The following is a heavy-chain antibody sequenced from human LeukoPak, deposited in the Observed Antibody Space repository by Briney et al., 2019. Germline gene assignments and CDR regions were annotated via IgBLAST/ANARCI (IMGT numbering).Heavy chain of an antibody. Sequence: GGSLRLSCAASGFTFSDYYMSWIRQAPGKGLEWVSYISSSGSTIYYADSVKGRFTISRDNAKNSLYLQVNSLRAEDTAVYYCARDHPSSSSWYLIYYYYYYYMDVWGKGTTVTVSS. D-gene: IGHD6-13*01. CDR1: GFTFSDYY. J-gene: IGHJ6*03. CDR2: ISSSGSTI. CDR3: ARDHPSSSSWYLIYYYYYYYMDV. V-gene: IGHV3-11*04.